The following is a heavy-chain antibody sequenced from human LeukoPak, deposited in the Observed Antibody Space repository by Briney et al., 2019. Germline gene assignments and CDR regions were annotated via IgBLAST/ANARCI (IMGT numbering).Heavy chain of an antibody. D-gene: IGHD3-3*01. V-gene: IGHV3-30*04. Sequence: GGSLRLSCAASGFTFSTYPMHWVRQAPGKGLEWVPLISYDGSSKYYADSVKGRFTVSRDNSKNTLYLQMNSLRAEDTAVYYCAKDGGTIPGVTNFHFDYWGQGTLVAVSS. CDR3: AKDGGTIPGVTNFHFDY. CDR2: ISYDGSSK. CDR1: GFTFSTYP. J-gene: IGHJ4*02.